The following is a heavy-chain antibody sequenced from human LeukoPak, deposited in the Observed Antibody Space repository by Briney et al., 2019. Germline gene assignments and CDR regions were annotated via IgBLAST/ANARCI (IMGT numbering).Heavy chain of an antibody. J-gene: IGHJ4*02. CDR2: ISSSSTTI. Sequence: GGSLRLSCAASGFTFSSYEMNWVRQAPGKGLEWVSYISSSSTTIYYADSVKGRFTISRDNAKNSLYLQMNSLRAEDTAVYYCAREVGPLDYWGQGTLVTVSS. CDR1: GFTFSSYE. CDR3: AREVGPLDY. D-gene: IGHD2-15*01. V-gene: IGHV3-48*03.